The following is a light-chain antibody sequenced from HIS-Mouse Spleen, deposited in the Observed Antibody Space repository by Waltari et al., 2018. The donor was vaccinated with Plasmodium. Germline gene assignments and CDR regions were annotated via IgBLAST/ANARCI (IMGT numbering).Light chain of an antibody. CDR3: SSYAGSNNLV. CDR1: SSDVGGYNY. Sequence: QSALTQPPSASGSPGQSVTISCTGTSSDVGGYNYVSWYQQHPGKAPKRMIYEVSKRPAGVPDRFSGSKSGNTASLTVSGLQAVDEADYYCSSYAGSNNLVFGGGTKLTVL. V-gene: IGLV2-8*01. CDR2: EVS. J-gene: IGLJ2*01.